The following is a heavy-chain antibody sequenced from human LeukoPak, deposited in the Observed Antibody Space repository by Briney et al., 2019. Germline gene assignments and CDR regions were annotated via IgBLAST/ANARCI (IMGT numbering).Heavy chain of an antibody. Sequence: SETLSLTCIVSGGSIRSGDYYWSWIRQPPERGLEWIGYIYFNGDTYYNASLKSRVTISVDTSKNQFSLKLSSVTAADTAVYYCARYCSGGSCYSVYFDYWGLGTLVTVSS. J-gene: IGHJ4*02. D-gene: IGHD2-15*01. CDR3: ARYCSGGSCYSVYFDY. CDR2: IYFNGDT. CDR1: GGSIRSGDYY. V-gene: IGHV4-30-4*08.